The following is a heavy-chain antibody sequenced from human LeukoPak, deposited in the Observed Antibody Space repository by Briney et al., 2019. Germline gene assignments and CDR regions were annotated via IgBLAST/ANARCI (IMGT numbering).Heavy chain of an antibody. D-gene: IGHD3-16*02. J-gene: IGHJ4*02. CDR2: IYDSGST. Sequence: SETLSLTCTVSGGSIRSSYYYWGWIRQPPGKGLEWIGSIYDSGSTYYNPSLKSRVTISVDTSKNQFSLKLSSVTAADTAVYYCARVRLYTLDYWGQGTLVTVSS. V-gene: IGHV4-39*07. CDR1: GGSIRSSYYY. CDR3: ARVRLYTLDY.